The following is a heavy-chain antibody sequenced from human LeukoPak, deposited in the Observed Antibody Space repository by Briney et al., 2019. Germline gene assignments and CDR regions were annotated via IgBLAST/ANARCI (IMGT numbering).Heavy chain of an antibody. J-gene: IGHJ3*02. D-gene: IGHD2-2*02. Sequence: SETLSLTCTVSGGSISSYYWSWLRQPAGKRLEWMGRIYTSGSTNYNPSLKSRVTMSVDTSKNQFSLKLSSVTAADTAVYYCARDYNRYCSSTSCYSDAFDIWGQGTMVTVSS. V-gene: IGHV4-4*07. CDR3: ARDYNRYCSSTSCYSDAFDI. CDR2: IYTSGST. CDR1: GGSISSYY.